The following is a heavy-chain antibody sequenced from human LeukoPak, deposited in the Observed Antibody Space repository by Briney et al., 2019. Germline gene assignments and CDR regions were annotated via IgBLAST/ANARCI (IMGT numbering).Heavy chain of an antibody. D-gene: IGHD6-13*01. CDR3: AKVAPLGSSWYAFNY. CDR2: VTSGGDTT. CDR1: GFTFSTYA. J-gene: IGHJ4*02. V-gene: IGHV3-23*01. Sequence: GGSLRLSCAASGFTFSTYAMSWVRQAPGKGLEWVSGVTSGGDTTYYADSVKGRFTISRDNSKNTVSLHMNSLRAEDTAVYYCAKVAPLGSSWYAFNYWGRGTLVTVSS.